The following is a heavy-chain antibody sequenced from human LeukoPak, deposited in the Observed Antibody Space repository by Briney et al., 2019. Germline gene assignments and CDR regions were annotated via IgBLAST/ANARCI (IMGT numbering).Heavy chain of an antibody. CDR2: FDPEDGET. Sequence: ASVKVSCKVSGYTLTELSMQWVRQAPGKGLEWMGGFDPEDGETIYAQKFQGRVTMTEDTSTDTAYMELSSLRSEDTAVYYCATAPRIGYSSGWFDAFDIWGQGAMVTVSS. V-gene: IGHV1-24*01. J-gene: IGHJ3*02. CDR3: ATAPRIGYSSGWFDAFDI. D-gene: IGHD6-19*01. CDR1: GYTLTELS.